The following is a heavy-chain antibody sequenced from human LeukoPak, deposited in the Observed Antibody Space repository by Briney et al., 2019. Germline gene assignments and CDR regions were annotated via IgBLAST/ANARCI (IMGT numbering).Heavy chain of an antibody. CDR3: ARGMYYYGSGSYYTSSDYGMDV. Sequence: ASVKVSCKASGYTFTGYYMHWVRQAPGQGLEWMGWINPNRGGTNYAQKFQGWVTMTRDTSISTAYMELSRLRSDDTAVYYCARGMYYYGSGSYYTSSDYGMDVWGQGTTVTVSS. V-gene: IGHV1-2*04. D-gene: IGHD3-10*01. CDR2: INPNRGGT. J-gene: IGHJ6*02. CDR1: GYTFTGYY.